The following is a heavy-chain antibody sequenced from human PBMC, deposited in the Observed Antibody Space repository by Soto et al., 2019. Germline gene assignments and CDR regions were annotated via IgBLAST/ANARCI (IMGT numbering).Heavy chain of an antibody. D-gene: IGHD3-16*01. Sequence: QIPLQQSGPGLAKPSQTLSLTCAISGDSVSNNGAAWNWIRQSPSRGLEWLGRTYYRSKWYNDSASSVKSRISINPDTSRNQFSLQLNSVTPDDTAVYYCARGRHGDYVFLFEYWGQGTLVTVSS. V-gene: IGHV6-1*01. CDR3: ARGRHGDYVFLFEY. CDR2: TYYRSKWYN. CDR1: GDSVSNNGAA. J-gene: IGHJ4*02.